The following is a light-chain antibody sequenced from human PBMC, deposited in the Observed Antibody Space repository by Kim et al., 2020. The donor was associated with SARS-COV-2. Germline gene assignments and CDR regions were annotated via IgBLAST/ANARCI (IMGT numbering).Light chain of an antibody. Sequence: SYELTQPPSVSVSPGQTASITCSGDKLGDKYACWYQQKPGQSPVLVIYQDSKRPSGIHERFSGSNSGNTATLTISGTQAMDEADYYCQAWDSSTVVLGGGTQLTVL. V-gene: IGLV3-1*01. CDR3: QAWDSSTVV. CDR1: KLGDKY. J-gene: IGLJ2*01. CDR2: QDS.